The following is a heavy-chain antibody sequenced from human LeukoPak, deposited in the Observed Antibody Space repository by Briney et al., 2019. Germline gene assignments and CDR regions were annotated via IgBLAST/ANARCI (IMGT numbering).Heavy chain of an antibody. V-gene: IGHV1-18*04. CDR3: ARDTLGDYAALEFDY. CDR1: VYTFTSYG. CDR2: ISTYKVNT. D-gene: IGHD4-17*01. Sequence: ASVKVSCKASVYTFTSYGICWVRQASGQGLEWMGWISTYKVNTNYAQKLQGRVTITTDTSTSTAYMEVRSLRSDDTAVYYCARDTLGDYAALEFDYWGQGTMVTVSS. J-gene: IGHJ4*02.